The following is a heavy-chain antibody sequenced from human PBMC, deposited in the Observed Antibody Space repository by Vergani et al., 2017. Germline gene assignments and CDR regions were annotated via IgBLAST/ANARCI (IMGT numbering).Heavy chain of an antibody. Sequence: QLQLQESGPGLVKPSATLSLTCSVSGASIRSSNYYWGCIRQPPGKGLEWIASIYYSGSTYYNPSLKSRVTISVDTSKNLFPLRLSSVTAAETAVYLGARHSTVEWLVKLGWIDPWGQGILVTVSS. CDR2: IYYSGST. J-gene: IGHJ5*02. D-gene: IGHD6-19*01. V-gene: IGHV4-39*01. CDR1: GASIRSSNYY. CDR3: ARHSTVEWLVKLGWIDP.